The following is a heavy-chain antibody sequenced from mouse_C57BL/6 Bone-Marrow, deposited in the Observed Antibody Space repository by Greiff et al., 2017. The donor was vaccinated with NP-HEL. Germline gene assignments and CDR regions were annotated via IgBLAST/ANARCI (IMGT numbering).Heavy chain of an antibody. V-gene: IGHV5-1*01. D-gene: IGHD3-2*02. J-gene: IGHJ3*01. CDR3: LRHVSSGYVD. Sequence: EVKLMESGGGLVQPGGSRKLSCAASGFTFSSYAMSWVRQTPEKRLEWVAAISTDGSFIYYPATVKGRFTISRDNAKNTLFLQMSSLRYEDTAMYYCLRHVSSGYVDWGQGTLVTVSA. CDR2: ISTDGSFI. CDR1: GFTFSSYA.